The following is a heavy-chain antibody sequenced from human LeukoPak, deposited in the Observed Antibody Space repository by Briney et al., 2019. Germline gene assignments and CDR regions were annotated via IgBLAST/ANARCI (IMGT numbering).Heavy chain of an antibody. CDR2: IYPGDSDT. V-gene: IGHV5-51*01. CDR1: GYNFFSFW. CDR3: ARVAPQYQLLLDWFDP. D-gene: IGHD2-2*01. J-gene: IGHJ5*02. Sequence: GESLKISCKGSGYNFFSFWIGWVRQMPGKGLEWMGIIYPGDSDTRYSPSFQGQVTISADKSISTAYLQWSSLKASDTAMCYCARVAPQYQLLLDWFDPWGQGTLVTVSS.